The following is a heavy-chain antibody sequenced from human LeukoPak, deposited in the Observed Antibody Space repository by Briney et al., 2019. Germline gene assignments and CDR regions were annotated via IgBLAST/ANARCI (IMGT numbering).Heavy chain of an antibody. CDR1: GYTFTSYG. V-gene: IGHV1-8*02. D-gene: IGHD6-13*01. J-gene: IGHJ4*02. CDR3: ARRIAAAGVGIVY. Sequence: ASVKVSCKASGYTFTSYGIIWVRQATGQGLEWMGWMNPDSGNTGYAQKFQGRVTMTRNPSISTAYMELSSLTSEDTAVYYCARRIAAAGVGIVYWGQGTLVTVSS. CDR2: MNPDSGNT.